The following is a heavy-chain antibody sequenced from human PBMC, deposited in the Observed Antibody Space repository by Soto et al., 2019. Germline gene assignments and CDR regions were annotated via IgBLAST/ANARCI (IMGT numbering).Heavy chain of an antibody. CDR3: ARDRIVVVPAAPGGWFDP. CDR1: GDSVSSNSAA. CDR2: TYYRSKWYN. V-gene: IGHV6-1*01. D-gene: IGHD2-2*01. J-gene: IGHJ5*02. Sequence: PSQTLSLTCAISGDSVSSNSAAWNWIRQSPSRGLEWLGRTYYRSKWYNDYAVSVKSRITINPDTSKNQFSLQLNSVTPEDTAVYYCARDRIVVVPAAPGGWFDPWGQGTLVTVSS.